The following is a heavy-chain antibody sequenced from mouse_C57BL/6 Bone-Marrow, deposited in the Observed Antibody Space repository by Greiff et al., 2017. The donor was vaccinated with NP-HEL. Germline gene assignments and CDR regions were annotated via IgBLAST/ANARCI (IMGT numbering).Heavy chain of an antibody. CDR3: TRGITTVGPGLWYFDV. J-gene: IGHJ1*03. CDR2: IDPETGGT. D-gene: IGHD1-1*01. Sequence: QVQLQQSGAELVRPGASVTLSCKASGYTFTDYEMHWVKQTPVHGLEWIGAIDPETGGTAYNQKFKGKAILTADKSSSTAYMELRSLTSEDSAVYYCTRGITTVGPGLWYFDVWGTGTTVTVSS. CDR1: GYTFTDYE. V-gene: IGHV1-15*01.